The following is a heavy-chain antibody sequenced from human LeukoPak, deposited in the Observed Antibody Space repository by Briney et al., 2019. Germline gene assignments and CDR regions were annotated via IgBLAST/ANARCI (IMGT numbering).Heavy chain of an antibody. Sequence: ASVKVSCKVSGYTLTELSMHWVRQAPGKGLEWMGGFDPEDGETIYAQKFQGRVTITRDTSASTAYMELSSLRSEDMAVYYCARGPELAAAGTGFDYWGQGTLVTVSS. CDR3: ARGPELAAAGTGFDY. J-gene: IGHJ4*02. V-gene: IGHV1-24*01. CDR1: GYTLTELS. CDR2: FDPEDGET. D-gene: IGHD6-13*01.